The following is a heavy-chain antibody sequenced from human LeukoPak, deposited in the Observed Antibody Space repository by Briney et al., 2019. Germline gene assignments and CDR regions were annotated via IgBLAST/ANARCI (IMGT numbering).Heavy chain of an antibody. CDR1: GFSFDLSA. CDR3: AKDQTRLGVRGAPFGFDP. D-gene: IGHD3-10*01. J-gene: IGHJ5*02. CDR2: ISHDGRNK. V-gene: IGHV3-30*18. Sequence: GRSLRLSCVVSGFSFDLSAMHWVRQAPGKGLEWVALISHDGRNKYNTDSVKGRFTISRDNSKNTLYLQMNSLRAEDTAVYYCAKDQTRLGVRGAPFGFDPWGQGTLVTVSS.